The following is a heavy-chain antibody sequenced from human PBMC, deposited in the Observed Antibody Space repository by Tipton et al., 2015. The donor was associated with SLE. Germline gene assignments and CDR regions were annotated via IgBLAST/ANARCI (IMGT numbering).Heavy chain of an antibody. CDR3: ARQSIAARPFDY. CDR2: IYYSGST. CDR1: GGSISSYY. V-gene: IGHV4-59*08. D-gene: IGHD6-6*01. Sequence: LRLSCTVSGGSISSYYWSWIRQPPGKGLEWIGYIYYSGSTNYKPSLKSRVTISVDTSKNQFSLKLSSVTAADTAVYYCARQSIAARPFDYWGQGTLVTVSS. J-gene: IGHJ4*02.